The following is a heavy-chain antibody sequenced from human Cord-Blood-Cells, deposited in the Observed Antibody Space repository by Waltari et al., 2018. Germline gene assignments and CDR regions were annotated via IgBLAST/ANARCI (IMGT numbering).Heavy chain of an antibody. V-gene: IGHV1-46*01. Sequence: QVQLVQSGAEVKKPGASVKVSCKASGYTFTSNDMHWARQAPGQGLEWMGIINPRGGSTSYEQKFQGRVTMTRDTSTSTVYMELSSLRSEDTAVYYCARRGLAAAVAEGFDYWGQGTLVTVSS. CDR1: GYTFTSND. CDR2: INPRGGST. D-gene: IGHD6-13*01. CDR3: ARRGLAAAVAEGFDY. J-gene: IGHJ4*02.